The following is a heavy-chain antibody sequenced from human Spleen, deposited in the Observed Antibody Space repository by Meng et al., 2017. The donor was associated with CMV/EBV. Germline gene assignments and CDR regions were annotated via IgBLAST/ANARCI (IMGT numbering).Heavy chain of an antibody. D-gene: IGHD3-16*02. J-gene: IGHJ5*01. CDR3: FRGHSDRA. V-gene: IGHV3-7*01. CDR1: GFTFRTYW. Sequence: GGSLRLSCAASGFTFRTYWMSWVRQAPGKGLEWVANIKQDGSEKYYVDSVKGRFTISRDNAKNSLYLQMSSLRVEDTAVYYCFRGHSDRAWGHGTLVTVSS. CDR2: IKQDGSEK.